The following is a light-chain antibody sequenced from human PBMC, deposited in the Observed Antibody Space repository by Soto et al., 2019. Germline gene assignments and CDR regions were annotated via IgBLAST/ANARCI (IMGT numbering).Light chain of an antibody. CDR3: QQYADKPT. J-gene: IGKJ1*01. CDR2: DAS. Sequence: DIQLTQSPSTLSASIGDRVFITCRASQTIDSWLAWYQQRPGLAPTLLIYDASTLESGVPSRFSGSGSATAFTLSIISLKPDEVATYHCQQYADKPTFGQGTTVEGK. CDR1: QTIDSW. V-gene: IGKV1-5*01.